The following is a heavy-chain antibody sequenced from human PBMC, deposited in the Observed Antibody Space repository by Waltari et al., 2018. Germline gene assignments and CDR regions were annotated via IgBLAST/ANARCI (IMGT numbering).Heavy chain of an antibody. CDR1: GFIFGDYA. J-gene: IGHJ4*02. V-gene: IGHV3-49*03. CDR2: IRGTPYGGTT. Sequence: EVQLVESGGGLVQPGRSLRLSCTASGFIFGDYAMSWFRRAPGKGLEWGGFIRGTPYGGTTEYAASVKGRFIISRDDSKAIAHLQLSSLKTEDTAVYYCARGVSGYSSYFDYWGQGTLVTVSS. CDR3: ARGVSGYSSYFDY. D-gene: IGHD3-22*01.